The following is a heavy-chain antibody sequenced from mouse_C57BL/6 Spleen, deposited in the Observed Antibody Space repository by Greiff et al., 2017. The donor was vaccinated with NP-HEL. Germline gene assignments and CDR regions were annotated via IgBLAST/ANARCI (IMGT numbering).Heavy chain of an antibody. CDR1: GYAFSSSW. CDR2: IYPGDGDT. J-gene: IGHJ3*01. D-gene: IGHD2-3*01. Sequence: VKLVESGPELVKPGASVKISCKASGYAFSSSWMNWVKQRPGKGLEWIGRIYPGDGDTNYNGKFKGKATLTADKSSSTAYMQLSSLTSEDSAVYFCARSDDGYYWFAYWGQGTLVTVSA. V-gene: IGHV1-82*01. CDR3: ARSDDGYYWFAY.